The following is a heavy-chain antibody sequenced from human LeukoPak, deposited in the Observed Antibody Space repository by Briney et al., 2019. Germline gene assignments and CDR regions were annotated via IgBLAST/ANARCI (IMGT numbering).Heavy chain of an antibody. J-gene: IGHJ4*02. CDR2: VYYSGST. CDR3: ARGPNRYSSGWYYFDS. D-gene: IGHD6-19*01. CDR1: GGSLTNYH. Sequence: SETLSLTCTVSGGSLTNYHWSWIRQPPGKGLEWIGYVYYSGSTKYNPSLESRVTLSIDTSKSQFSLRVKSVTTADTAVYYCARGPNRYSSGWYYFDSWGQGTLVTVSS. V-gene: IGHV4-59*01.